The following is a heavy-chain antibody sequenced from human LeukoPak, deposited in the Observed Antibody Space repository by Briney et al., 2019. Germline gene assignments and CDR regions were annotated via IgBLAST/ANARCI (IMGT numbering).Heavy chain of an antibody. V-gene: IGHV4-34*01. CDR1: GGSFSGYY. J-gene: IGHJ6*03. D-gene: IGHD3-10*01. CDR2: IYHSGST. CDR3: ARDLLEWGSGSYRNYYYYYYMDV. Sequence: PSETLSLTCAVYGGSFSGYYWSWIRQPPGKGLEWIGSIYHSGSTYYNPSLKSRVTISVDTSKNQSSLKLSSVTAADTAVYYCARDLLEWGSGSYRNYYYYYYMDVWGKGTTVTVSS.